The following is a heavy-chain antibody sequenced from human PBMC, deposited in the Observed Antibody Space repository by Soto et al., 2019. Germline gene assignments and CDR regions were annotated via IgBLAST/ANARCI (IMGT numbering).Heavy chain of an antibody. CDR1: GFSLSTSGVX. J-gene: IGHJ4*02. CDR3: XXSXXXXXXXXXXXXXSXDY. Sequence: QITLKESGPTLVKPTQTLTXXCXXXGFSLSTSGVXVGWXRXPPGKALEWLALIYWDDDKRYSPSLKSRLTITKDTSKNQVVLTMTNMDPVDTATYXCXXSXXXXXXXXXXXXXSXDYWGQGTLVTVSS. CDR2: IYWDDDK. V-gene: IGHV2-5*02.